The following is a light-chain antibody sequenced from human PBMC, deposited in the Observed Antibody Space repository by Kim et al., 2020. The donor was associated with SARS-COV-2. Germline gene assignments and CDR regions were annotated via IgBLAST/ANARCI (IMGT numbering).Light chain of an antibody. V-gene: IGKV3-20*01. CDR2: GAS. CDR1: QTVTSSY. Sequence: SPGERATLSCRASQTVTSSYLVWYQQKPGQAPRLLIYGASSRATGIPDRFSGSGSGTDFTLTISRLEPEDFAVYYCQQYGNSPWTFGQGTKVDIK. J-gene: IGKJ1*01. CDR3: QQYGNSPWT.